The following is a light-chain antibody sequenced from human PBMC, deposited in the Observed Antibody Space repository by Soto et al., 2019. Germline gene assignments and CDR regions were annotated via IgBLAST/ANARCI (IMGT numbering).Light chain of an antibody. Sequence: QSALTQYPSASGSPGQSVTISCTGTSSDVGGYNYVSWYQQHPGKAPKLMIYEVSKRPSVVPDRFSGSKSGNTASLTVSGLQAEDEADYYFSSYAGSNNPLYVFGTGTKLTVL. CDR2: EVS. V-gene: IGLV2-8*01. CDR3: SSYAGSNNPLYV. J-gene: IGLJ1*01. CDR1: SSDVGGYNY.